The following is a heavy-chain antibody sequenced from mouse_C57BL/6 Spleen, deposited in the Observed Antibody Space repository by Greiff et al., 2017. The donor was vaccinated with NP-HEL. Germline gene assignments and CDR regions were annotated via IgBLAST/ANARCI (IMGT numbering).Heavy chain of an antibody. D-gene: IGHD3-1*01. J-gene: IGHJ4*01. CDR1: GYSITSGYY. CDR2: ISYDGSN. CDR3: AREGYQGAMDY. V-gene: IGHV3-6*01. Sequence: EVKLQESGPGLVKPSQSLSLTCSVTGYSITSGYYWNWIRQFPGNKLEWMGYISYDGSNNYNPSLKNRISITRDTSKNQFFLKLNSVTTEDTATYYGAREGYQGAMDYWGQGTSVTVSS.